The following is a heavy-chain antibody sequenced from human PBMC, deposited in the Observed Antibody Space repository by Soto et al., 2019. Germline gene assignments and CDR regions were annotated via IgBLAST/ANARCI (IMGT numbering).Heavy chain of an antibody. CDR2: IYPGDSDT. D-gene: IGHD3-22*01. CDR3: VRRRGLGYYDSSGHGDAFDI. Sequence: GESLKISCKGSGYSFTSYWIGWVRQMPGKGLEWMGIIYPGDSDTRYSPSFQGQVTISADKSISTAYLQWSSLKASDTAMYYCVRRRGLGYYDSSGHGDAFDIWGQGTMVTVSS. J-gene: IGHJ3*02. V-gene: IGHV5-51*01. CDR1: GYSFTSYW.